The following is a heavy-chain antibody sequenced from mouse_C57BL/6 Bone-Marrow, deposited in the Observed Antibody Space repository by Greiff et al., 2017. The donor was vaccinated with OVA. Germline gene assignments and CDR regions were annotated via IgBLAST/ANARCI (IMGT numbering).Heavy chain of an antibody. CDR3: ARSFYGNYGFAY. CDR1: GYTFTSYW. V-gene: IGHV1-55*01. CDR2: IYPGSGST. D-gene: IGHD2-10*01. Sequence: QVQLQQPGAELVKPGASVTMSCQASGYTFTSYWITWVKQRPGQGLEWIGDIYPGSGSTNYNEKFKSKATLTVDTSSSTAYMQLSSLTSEDSAVYYCARSFYGNYGFAYWGQGTLVTVSA. J-gene: IGHJ3*01.